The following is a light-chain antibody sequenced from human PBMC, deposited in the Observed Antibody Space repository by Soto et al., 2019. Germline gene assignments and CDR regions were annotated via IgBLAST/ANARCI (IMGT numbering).Light chain of an antibody. V-gene: IGLV2-14*01. Sequence: QSALTQPASVSGSPGQSITIYCTGTGSDIGAYNYVSWYQQHPGKAPKLIIYGVTHRPSGVSTRFSASKSAYTASLTISGLQAEDEADYYCSSFTTSYFYVFGPGTKLTVL. CDR2: GVT. J-gene: IGLJ1*01. CDR3: SSFTTSYFYV. CDR1: GSDIGAYNY.